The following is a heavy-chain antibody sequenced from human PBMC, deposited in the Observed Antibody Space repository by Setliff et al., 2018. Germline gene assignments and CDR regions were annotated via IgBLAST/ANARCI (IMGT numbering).Heavy chain of an antibody. CDR1: GDSVTSDSYY. CDR3: VRQTSHAGIVIPYYYYFYMDV. J-gene: IGHJ6*03. V-gene: IGHV4-39*01. CDR2: VPYSGSP. D-gene: IGHD1-1*01. Sequence: PSETLSLTCIVPGDSVTSDSYYWGWVRQPPGKGPEWVGSVPYSGSPYHNPSLKSRVSLSLDTSENQFSLTLTSVTAADAAVYYCVRQTSHAGIVIPYYYYFYMDVWGTGTTVTVSS.